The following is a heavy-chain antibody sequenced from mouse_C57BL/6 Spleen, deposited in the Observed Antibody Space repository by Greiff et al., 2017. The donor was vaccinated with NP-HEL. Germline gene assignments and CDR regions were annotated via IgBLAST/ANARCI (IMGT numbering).Heavy chain of an antibody. V-gene: IGHV1-64*01. D-gene: IGHD1-2*01. CDR3: AISFGTADLY. CDR2: IHPNSGST. J-gene: IGHJ2*01. Sequence: QVQLQQPGAELVKPGASVKLSCKASGYTFTSYWMHWVKQRPGQGLEWIGMIHPNSGSTNYNEKFKSKATLTVDKSSSTAYMQLPSLTSEDSAVYYCAISFGTADLYWGQGTTLTVSS. CDR1: GYTFTSYW.